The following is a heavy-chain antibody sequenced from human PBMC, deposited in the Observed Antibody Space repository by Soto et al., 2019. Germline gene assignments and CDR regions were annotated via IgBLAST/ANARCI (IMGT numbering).Heavy chain of an antibody. D-gene: IGHD2-21*01. CDR2: VYWDDDK. J-gene: IGHJ4*02. CDR3: AHMIEGAFFDN. Sequence: SGPTLVNPTQTLTLTCTFSGVSLSTSGMGVGWIRQPPGKALEWLALVYWDDDKRYSPSLKSRLTITKDTSKNQVVLTMTYMDPVDTATYYCAHMIEGAFFDNWGQGTLVTVSS. CDR1: GVSLSTSGMG. V-gene: IGHV2-5*02.